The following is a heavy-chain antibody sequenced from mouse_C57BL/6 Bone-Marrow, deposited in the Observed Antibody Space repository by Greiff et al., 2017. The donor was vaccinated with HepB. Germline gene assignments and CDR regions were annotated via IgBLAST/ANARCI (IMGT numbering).Heavy chain of an antibody. D-gene: IGHD2-5*01. Sequence: EVMLVESGGGLVKPGGSLKLSCAASGFTFSSYAMSWVRQTPEKRLEWVATISDGGSYTYYPDNVKGRFTISRDNAKNNLYLQMSHLKSEDTAMYYCAREGVYYSNYVGFAYWGQGTLVTVSA. CDR3: AREGVYYSNYVGFAY. CDR1: GFTFSSYA. J-gene: IGHJ3*01. V-gene: IGHV5-4*01. CDR2: ISDGGSYT.